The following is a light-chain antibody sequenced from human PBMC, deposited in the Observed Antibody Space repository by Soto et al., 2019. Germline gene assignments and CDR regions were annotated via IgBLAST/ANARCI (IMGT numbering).Light chain of an antibody. J-gene: IGKJ1*01. CDR3: QQSYSFPRT. Sequence: DIQMTQSPSSRSASVGETVTCTCRASQSISEYLNWYQQKPGKAPRLLIYAASNLDDGVPSRFSGSGSGTTFTLTIRSLQPEDFATYYCQQSYSFPRTFGQGTKVDIK. V-gene: IGKV1-39*01. CDR2: AAS. CDR1: QSISEY.